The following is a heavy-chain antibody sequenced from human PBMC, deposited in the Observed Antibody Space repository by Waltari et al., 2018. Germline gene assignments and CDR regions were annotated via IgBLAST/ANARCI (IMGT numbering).Heavy chain of an antibody. CDR3: ARDHYMDV. Sequence: EVQLVESGGDLVQPGGSLRLSCAVSGFIFSGYEMSWVRQAPGKGLEWSSYISYSGETIHYADAVQGRFTTSRDHSKNSLILQMDSLRAEDTAIYYCARDHYMDVWGKGTTVTVSS. CDR1: GFIFSGYE. J-gene: IGHJ6*03. V-gene: IGHV3-48*03. CDR2: ISYSGETI.